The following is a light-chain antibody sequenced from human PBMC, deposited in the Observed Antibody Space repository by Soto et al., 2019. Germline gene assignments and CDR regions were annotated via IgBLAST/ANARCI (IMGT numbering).Light chain of an antibody. CDR3: HYVKSPPST. CDR2: GAS. CDR1: QSVSSTS. Sequence: EIVWTQSPGTLSLSPGERATLSCRASQSVSSTSLAWYQQKPGQAPKLLIGGASTRATGITDRFSAGGSGTDFPLTICIREPEDCAVFYCHYVKSPPSTFSPGTLVQI. V-gene: IGKV3-20*01. J-gene: IGKJ1*01.